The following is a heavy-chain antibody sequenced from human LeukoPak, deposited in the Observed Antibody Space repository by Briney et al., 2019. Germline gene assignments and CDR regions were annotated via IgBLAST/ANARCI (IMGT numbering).Heavy chain of an antibody. J-gene: IGHJ3*02. Sequence: GSLRLSCAASAFTFSSYAMSWIRQPPGKGLEWIGEINHSGSTNYNPSLKSRVTISVDTSKNQFSLKLSSVTAADTAVYYCARRYAFDIWGQGTMVTVSS. CDR2: INHSGST. CDR3: ARRYAFDI. CDR1: AFTFSSYA. V-gene: IGHV4-34*01.